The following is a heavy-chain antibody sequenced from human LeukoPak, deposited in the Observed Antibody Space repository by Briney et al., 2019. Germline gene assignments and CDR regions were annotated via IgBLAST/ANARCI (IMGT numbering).Heavy chain of an antibody. Sequence: SETLSLTCTVSGGSISTSNYYWIWIRQPPGKGLEWIGSISYSGSTFYNPSLKSRVTMSVDTSQNQFSLKLSSVTATDTAVYYCVSKQWVWYHFDSWGQGTLVTVSS. CDR3: VSKQWVWYHFDS. V-gene: IGHV4-39*01. CDR1: GGSISTSNYY. CDR2: ISYSGST. J-gene: IGHJ4*01. D-gene: IGHD6-19*01.